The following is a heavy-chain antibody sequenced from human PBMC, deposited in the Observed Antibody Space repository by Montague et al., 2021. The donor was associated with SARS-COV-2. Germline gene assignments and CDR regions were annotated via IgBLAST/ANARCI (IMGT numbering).Heavy chain of an antibody. CDR3: AMRGGALDAFDI. CDR1: GGSIRTSSYY. Sequence: SETLSLTFTFSGGSIRTSSYYWGWIRQPPGKGLDWIGSIYYSGSTYYNPSLKSRVTISVDSSKNQFSLKLSSVTAADTAVYYCAMRGGALDAFDIWGQGTMVIVSS. J-gene: IGHJ3*02. D-gene: IGHD4-17*01. V-gene: IGHV4-39*01. CDR2: IYYSGST.